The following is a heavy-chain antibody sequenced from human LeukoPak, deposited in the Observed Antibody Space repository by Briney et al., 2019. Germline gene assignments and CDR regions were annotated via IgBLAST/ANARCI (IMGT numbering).Heavy chain of an antibody. CDR3: TSAPLSTGT. J-gene: IGHJ4*02. CDR2: IRSKTNNYAT. CDR1: GFTFSGSA. V-gene: IGHV3-73*01. D-gene: IGHD1-1*01. Sequence: PGGSLRLSCAASGFTFSGSAMHWVRQASGKGLEWVGHIRSKTNNYATAYAASVRGRFTISRDDSKNTAYLQMNSLKTEDTAVYYCTSAPLSTGTWGQGTLVTVSS.